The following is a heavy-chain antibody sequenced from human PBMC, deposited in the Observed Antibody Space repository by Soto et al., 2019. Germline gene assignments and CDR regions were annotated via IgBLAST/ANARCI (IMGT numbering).Heavy chain of an antibody. CDR2: IYSGGST. D-gene: IGHD6-13*01. CDR1: GFTVSSNY. Sequence: EVQLVETGGGLIQPGGSLRLSCAASGFTVSSNYMSWVRQAPGKGLEWVSVIYSGGSTYYADSVKGRFTISRDNSENTLYLQMNSLRAEDTAVYYCARVKERIAYFDYWGQGTLVTVSS. V-gene: IGHV3-53*02. J-gene: IGHJ4*02. CDR3: ARVKERIAYFDY.